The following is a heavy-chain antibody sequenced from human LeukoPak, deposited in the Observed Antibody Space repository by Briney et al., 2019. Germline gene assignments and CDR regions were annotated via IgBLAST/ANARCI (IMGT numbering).Heavy chain of an antibody. CDR1: GGTFSSYT. V-gene: IGHV1-69*04. J-gene: IGHJ4*02. CDR2: IIPILGIA. Sequence: ASVKVSCKASGGTFSSYTISWVRQAPGQGLEWMGRIIPILGIANYAQKFQGRVTITADKSTSTAYMELSSLRSVDTAVYYCARDPLNASSGYPYWGQGTLVTVSS. D-gene: IGHD3-22*01. CDR3: ARDPLNASSGYPY.